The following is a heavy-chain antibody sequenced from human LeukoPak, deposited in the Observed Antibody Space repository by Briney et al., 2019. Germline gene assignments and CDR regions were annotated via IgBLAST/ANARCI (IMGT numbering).Heavy chain of an antibody. V-gene: IGHV3-48*04. D-gene: IGHD1-1*01. CDR3: ARDLGTQEYFDY. CDR2: ISASGRTT. Sequence: PGGSLRLSCAASGFTFSSYGMHWVRQAPGKGLEWISYISASGRTTYYADSVKGRFTISRDNAKNSLYLVMDSLRAEDTAVYFCARDLGTQEYFDYWGQGSRVSVSS. J-gene: IGHJ4*02. CDR1: GFTFSSYG.